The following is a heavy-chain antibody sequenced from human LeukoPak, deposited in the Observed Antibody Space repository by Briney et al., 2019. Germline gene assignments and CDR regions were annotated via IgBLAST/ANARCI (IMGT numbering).Heavy chain of an antibody. CDR3: ARRLVSMGFLYFDY. V-gene: IGHV5-51*01. CDR1: GYSFTSYW. J-gene: IGHJ4*02. D-gene: IGHD2/OR15-2a*01. Sequence: GASLQISCKGSGYSFTSYWIGWVRQMPGKGLEWMGIIYPGDSDTRYSPSFQGQVTISADKSISTAYLQWSSLKASDTAMYYCARRLVSMGFLYFDYWGQGTLVTVSS. CDR2: IYPGDSDT.